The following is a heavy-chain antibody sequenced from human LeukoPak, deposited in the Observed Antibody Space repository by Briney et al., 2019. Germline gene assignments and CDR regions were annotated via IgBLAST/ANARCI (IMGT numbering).Heavy chain of an antibody. V-gene: IGHV1-69*04. Sequence: ASVKVSCKASGGTFSSYAISWVRQAPGQGLEWMGRIIPILGIANYAQKFQGRVTITADKSTRTAYMELSSLRSEDTAVYYCAREGVDYYYFDYWGQGTLVTVSS. D-gene: IGHD3-10*01. CDR1: GGTFSSYA. J-gene: IGHJ4*02. CDR2: IIPILGIA. CDR3: AREGVDYYYFDY.